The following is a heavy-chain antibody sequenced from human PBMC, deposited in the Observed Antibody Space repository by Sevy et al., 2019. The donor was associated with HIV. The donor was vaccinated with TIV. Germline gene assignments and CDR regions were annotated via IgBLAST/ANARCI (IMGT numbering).Heavy chain of an antibody. Sequence: GGSLRLSCAASGFNFNMYRMNWVRQAPGKGLEWVSSISSSSSDIKYADSLKGRFTVSRDNAKNSLFLQMNSLRAEDTAVYYCATLLMWFGELPRGLDYWGQGALVTVSS. D-gene: IGHD3-10*01. CDR2: ISSSSSDI. CDR3: ATLLMWFGELPRGLDY. J-gene: IGHJ4*02. V-gene: IGHV3-21*01. CDR1: GFNFNMYR.